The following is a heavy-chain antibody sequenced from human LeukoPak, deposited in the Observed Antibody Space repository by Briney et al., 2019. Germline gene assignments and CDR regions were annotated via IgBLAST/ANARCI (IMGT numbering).Heavy chain of an antibody. D-gene: IGHD6-13*01. Sequence: PGGSLRLSCAASGFTFSSYSMNWVRQAPGKGLECVSSISSSSSSIYYADSVKGRFTISRDDAKNSLYLQMNSLRAEDTAVYYCARTATDTGEFDYWGQGTLVTVSS. CDR1: GFTFSSYS. CDR3: ARTATDTGEFDY. CDR2: ISSSSSSI. J-gene: IGHJ4*02. V-gene: IGHV3-21*01.